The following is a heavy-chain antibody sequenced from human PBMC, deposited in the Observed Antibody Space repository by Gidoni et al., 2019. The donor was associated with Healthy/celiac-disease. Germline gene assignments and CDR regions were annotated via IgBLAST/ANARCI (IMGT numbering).Heavy chain of an antibody. CDR3: AREGSGGGAFDI. CDR2: INPNRGGT. J-gene: IGHJ3*02. V-gene: IGHV1-2*02. Sequence: WINPNRGGTNYAQKLQGRFTRTRDPAISTAYMELSRVRSADRAVYYCAREGSGGGAFDIWGQGTMVTVSS. D-gene: IGHD3-16*01.